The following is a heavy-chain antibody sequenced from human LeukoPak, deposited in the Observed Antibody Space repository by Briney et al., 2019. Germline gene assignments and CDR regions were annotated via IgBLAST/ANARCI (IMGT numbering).Heavy chain of an antibody. J-gene: IGHJ4*02. CDR1: GGSISSYY. Sequence: PSETLSLTCTVSGGSISSYYWSWIRQPPGKGLEWIGYIYYSGSTNYNTSLKSRVTISVDTSKNQFSLKLSSVTAADTAVYYCARVLDLGSSSWYYYFDYWGQGTLVTVSS. CDR2: IYYSGST. CDR3: ARVLDLGSSSWYYYFDY. D-gene: IGHD6-13*01. V-gene: IGHV4-59*01.